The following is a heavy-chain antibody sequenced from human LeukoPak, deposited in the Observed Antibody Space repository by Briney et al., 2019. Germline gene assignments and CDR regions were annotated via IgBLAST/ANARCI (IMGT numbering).Heavy chain of an antibody. D-gene: IGHD3-22*01. V-gene: IGHV1-18*01. J-gene: IGHJ4*02. CDR2: ISAYNGNT. Sequence: ASVKVSCKASGYTFTSYGISWVRQAPGQGLEWMGWISAYNGNTNYAQNLRGRVTMTTDTSTSTAYMELRSLRSDDTAVYYCARIYDSSDYHFRHFDYWGQGTLVTVSS. CDR3: ARIYDSSDYHFRHFDY. CDR1: GYTFTSYG.